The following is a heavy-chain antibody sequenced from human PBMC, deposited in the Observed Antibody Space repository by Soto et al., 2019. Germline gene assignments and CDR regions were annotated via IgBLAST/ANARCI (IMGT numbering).Heavy chain of an antibody. V-gene: IGHV3-48*02. CDR2: ISSSSSTI. CDR1: GFTFSSYS. CDR3: ARGLGVANNWFDP. J-gene: IGHJ5*02. D-gene: IGHD2-21*01. Sequence: EVQLVESGGGLVQPGGSLRLSFAASGFTFSSYSMNWVRQAPGKGLEWVSYISSSSSTIYYADSVKGRFTISRDNAKNSLYLQMNGLRDEDTAVYYCARGLGVANNWFDPWGQGTLVTVSS.